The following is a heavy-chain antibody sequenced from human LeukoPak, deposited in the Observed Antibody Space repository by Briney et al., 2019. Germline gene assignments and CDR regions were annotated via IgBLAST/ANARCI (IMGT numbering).Heavy chain of an antibody. V-gene: IGHV3-20*04. CDR2: INWNGGST. J-gene: IGHJ5*02. CDR3: GRDQPNSGGFDP. Sequence: GGSLRLSCAASGFTFDDYGMSWVRQAPGKGLEWVSGINWNGGSTGYADSVEGRFTISRDNAKNSLYLQMNSLRAEDTAVYYCGRDQPNSGGFDPWGQGTLVTVSS. CDR1: GFTFDDYG. D-gene: IGHD3-10*01.